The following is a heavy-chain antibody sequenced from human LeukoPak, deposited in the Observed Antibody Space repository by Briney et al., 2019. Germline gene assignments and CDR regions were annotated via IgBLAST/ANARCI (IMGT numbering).Heavy chain of an antibody. CDR3: ARGLSGYASSLGY. D-gene: IGHD6-6*01. CDR1: GFTFSSYT. CDR2: ISSSSTYI. Sequence: GGSLRLSCAASGFTFSSYTMTWVRQAPGKGLEWVSSISSSSTYINYADSVKGRFTISRDNAKNSLYLQMNSLRAEDTAVYYCARGLSGYASSLGYWGQGTLVTVSA. J-gene: IGHJ4*02. V-gene: IGHV3-21*01.